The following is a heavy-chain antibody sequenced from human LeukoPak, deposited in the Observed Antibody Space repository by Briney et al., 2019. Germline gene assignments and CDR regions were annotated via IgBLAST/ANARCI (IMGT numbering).Heavy chain of an antibody. CDR3: ARDADPMTKGSFDY. J-gene: IGHJ4*02. D-gene: IGHD4-11*01. V-gene: IGHV3-23*01. CDR2: ISSSAGST. CDR1: GFTFSSYG. Sequence: GGSLRLSCVASGFTFSSYGMTWVRQAPGKGPEWVSVISSSAGSTYYADSVKGRFTISRDNSKDTLYLQMNSLRAEDTAVYYCARDADPMTKGSFDYWGQGTLVTVSS.